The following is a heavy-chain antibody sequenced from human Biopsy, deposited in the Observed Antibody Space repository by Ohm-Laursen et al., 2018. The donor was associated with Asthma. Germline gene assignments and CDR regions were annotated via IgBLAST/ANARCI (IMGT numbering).Heavy chain of an antibody. D-gene: IGHD1-26*01. CDR2: KSFDGRQT. CDR3: AKRGSYFDF. V-gene: IGHV3-30*18. Sequence: SLRLSCAASGFSFNSYGMHWVRQAPGKGLEWVAVKSFDGRQTYYADSVKGRFTISRDKSKNTLYMQMNSLRAEDTAVYYCAKRGSYFDFWGQGTLVTVSA. J-gene: IGHJ4*02. CDR1: GFSFNSYG.